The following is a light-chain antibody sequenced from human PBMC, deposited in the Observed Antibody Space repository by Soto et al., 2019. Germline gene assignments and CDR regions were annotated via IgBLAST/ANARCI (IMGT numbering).Light chain of an antibody. CDR3: SSYTNINTRACV. CDR1: SSDVGAYDS. Sequence: QSALTQPRSVSGSPGQSVTLSCTGTSSDVGAYDSVSWYQQHPGKAPKLMIYEVTDRPSGVSNRFSGSKSGNTASLTISGLQAEDEAEYYCSSYTNINTRACVFGTGTKVTVL. V-gene: IGLV2-14*01. J-gene: IGLJ1*01. CDR2: EVT.